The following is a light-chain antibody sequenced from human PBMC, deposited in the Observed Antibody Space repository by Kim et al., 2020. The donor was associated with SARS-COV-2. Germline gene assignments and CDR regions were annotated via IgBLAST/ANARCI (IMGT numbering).Light chain of an antibody. Sequence: SPGERATLSCRASQSVSSSYLAWYQQKPGQAPRLLIYGASSRATGIPDRFSGSGSGTDFTLTISRLEPEDFAVYYCQQYGSSLLTFGRGTKVDIK. J-gene: IGKJ4*01. V-gene: IGKV3-20*01. CDR2: GAS. CDR3: QQYGSSLLT. CDR1: QSVSSSY.